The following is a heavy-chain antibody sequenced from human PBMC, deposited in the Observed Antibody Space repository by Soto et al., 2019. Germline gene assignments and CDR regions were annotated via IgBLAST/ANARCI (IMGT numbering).Heavy chain of an antibody. D-gene: IGHD2-8*01. CDR3: VKNGAYALEY. CDR2: IYRGTTP. Sequence: SETLSLTCAVSGDSISGDNWWSWVRQPPEKGLEWIGEIYRGTTPTYHPSLESRVTISVDKSKNHFSLKLNSVTAADTAVYYCVKNGAYALEYWGQGTLVTVSS. CDR1: GDSISGDNW. V-gene: IGHV4-4*02. J-gene: IGHJ4*02.